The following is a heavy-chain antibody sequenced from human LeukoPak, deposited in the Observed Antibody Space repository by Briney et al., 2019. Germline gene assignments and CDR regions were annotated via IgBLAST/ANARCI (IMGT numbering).Heavy chain of an antibody. V-gene: IGHV3-11*01. D-gene: IGHD3-10*01. CDR1: GFTFSDHY. CDR3: ARVGVLMGTTCGFDD. CDR2: ISGSGQIT. J-gene: IGHJ4*02. Sequence: PGGSLSLSCAASGFTFSDHYMSWIRQAPGRGLEWVSYISGSGQITYYGDSVRGRFTVSRDNAKSSVFLQMSSRRAEVTAIYFCARVGVLMGTTCGFDDWGQGTLVTVSS.